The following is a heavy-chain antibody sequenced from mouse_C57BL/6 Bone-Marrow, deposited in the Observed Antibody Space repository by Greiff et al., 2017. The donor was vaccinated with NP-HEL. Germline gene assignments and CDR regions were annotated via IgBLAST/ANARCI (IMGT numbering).Heavy chain of an antibody. V-gene: IGHV1-81*01. CDR3: ARNYGSSSWFAY. CDR2: IYPRSGNT. J-gene: IGHJ3*01. CDR1: GYTFTSSG. D-gene: IGHD1-1*01. Sequence: VKLQQSGAELARPGASVKLSCKASGYTFTSSGISWVKQRTGQGLEWIGEIYPRSGNTYYNEKFKGKATLTADKSSSTAYMELRSLTSEDSAVYFCARNYGSSSWFAYWGQGTLVTVSA.